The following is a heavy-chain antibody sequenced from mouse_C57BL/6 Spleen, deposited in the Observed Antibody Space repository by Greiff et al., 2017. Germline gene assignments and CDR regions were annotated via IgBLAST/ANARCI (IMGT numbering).Heavy chain of an antibody. J-gene: IGHJ1*03. CDR2: IDPANGNT. D-gene: IGHD2-2*01. V-gene: IGHV14-3*01. Sequence: VQLQQSVAELVRPGASVKLSCTASGFNITNTYMHWVKQRPEQGLEWIGRIDPANGNTKSAPKFQGKATITADTSSNTAYLQLSSLTSEDTAIXYCARRGYGYDGGWYFDVWGTGTTVTVSA. CDR1: GFNITNTY. CDR3: ARRGYGYDGGWYFDV.